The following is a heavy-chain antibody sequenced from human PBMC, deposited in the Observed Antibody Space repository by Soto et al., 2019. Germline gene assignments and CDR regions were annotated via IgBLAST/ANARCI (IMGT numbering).Heavy chain of an antibody. Sequence: NPGGSLRLSCAASGFTFSSYSMNWVRQAPGKGLEWVSSISSSSSYIYYADSVKGRFTISRDNARNSLYLQMNSLRAEDTAVYYCARDGYSYGYLVDYWGQGTLVTVSS. CDR2: ISSSSSYI. CDR1: GFTFSSYS. CDR3: ARDGYSYGYLVDY. J-gene: IGHJ4*02. D-gene: IGHD5-18*01. V-gene: IGHV3-21*01.